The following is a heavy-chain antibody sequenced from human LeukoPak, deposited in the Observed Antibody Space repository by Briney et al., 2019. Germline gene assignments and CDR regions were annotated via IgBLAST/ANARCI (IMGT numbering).Heavy chain of an antibody. CDR3: AREVSTYYDILTGYYTPFSFDY. V-gene: IGHV3-21*01. J-gene: IGHJ4*02. CDR2: ISSSSSYI. D-gene: IGHD3-9*01. CDR1: GFTFSSYS. Sequence: PGGSLRLSCAASGFTFSSYSMNWVRQAPGKGLEWVSSISSSSSYIYYADSVKGRFTISRDNAKNSLYLQMNSLRAEDTAVYYCAREVSTYYDILTGYYTPFSFDYWGQGTLVTVSS.